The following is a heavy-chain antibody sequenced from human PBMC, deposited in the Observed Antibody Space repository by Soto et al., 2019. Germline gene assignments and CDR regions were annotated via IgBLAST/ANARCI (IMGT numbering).Heavy chain of an antibody. D-gene: IGHD3-22*01. J-gene: IGHJ6*04. Sequence: GGSLRLSCAASGFTFSSYGMHWVRQAPGKGLEWVAVISYDGSNKYYADSVKGRFTISRDNSKNTLYLQMNSLRAEDTAVYYCAKEARYSSGYSVYAMDGWGKGSTVTVS. CDR2: ISYDGSNK. CDR1: GFTFSSYG. V-gene: IGHV3-30*18. CDR3: AKEARYSSGYSVYAMDG.